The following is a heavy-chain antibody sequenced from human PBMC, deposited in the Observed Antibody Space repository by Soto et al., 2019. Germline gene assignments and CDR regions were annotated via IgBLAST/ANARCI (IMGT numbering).Heavy chain of an antibody. Sequence: QVHLVQSGAEVKKPGASVKLCCKASGYTFTSNYLYWVRQAPGQGLEWMGMINPSDSSTTYARNFQGRVTMNMDTSTSTVYMEVTRLRSEDTAVYYCATPSSNWLWYFALWGRGTLVTVSS. D-gene: IGHD6-13*01. J-gene: IGHJ2*01. CDR3: ATPSSNWLWYFAL. CDR1: GYTFTSNY. V-gene: IGHV1-46*03. CDR2: INPSDSST.